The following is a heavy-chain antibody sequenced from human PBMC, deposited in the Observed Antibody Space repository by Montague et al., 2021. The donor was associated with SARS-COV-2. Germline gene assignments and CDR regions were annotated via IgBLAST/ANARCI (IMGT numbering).Heavy chain of an antibody. CDR2: ITHSGST. CDR1: GGSFSGYY. V-gene: IGHV4-34*01. J-gene: IGHJ4*02. D-gene: IGHD6-13*01. Sequence: SETLSLTCAVYGGSFSGYYWSWIRQPPGKGLEWIGEITHSGSTNYNPSLKSRVTISLDTSTNQFSLKLNSVTAADTAVYYCARGRYRFRWYGTKSYLDYWGQGTLVTVSS. CDR3: ARGRYRFRWYGTKSYLDY.